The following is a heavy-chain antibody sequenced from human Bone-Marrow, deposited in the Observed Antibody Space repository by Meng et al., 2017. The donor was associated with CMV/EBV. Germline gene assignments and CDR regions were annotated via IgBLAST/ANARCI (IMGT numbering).Heavy chain of an antibody. CDR3: AKAFSSSWYREYYDF. CDR2: ITGSGGST. V-gene: IGHV3-23*01. CDR1: GITFRSSA. J-gene: IGHJ4*02. Sequence: LKISCASSGITFRSSAMCWVRQAPGKGLEWVSAITGSGGSTYHADSVKGRFTISRDNSKNTLYLQLNSLRAEDTAVYYCAKAFSSSWYREYYDFWGQGTLVTVSS. D-gene: IGHD6-13*01.